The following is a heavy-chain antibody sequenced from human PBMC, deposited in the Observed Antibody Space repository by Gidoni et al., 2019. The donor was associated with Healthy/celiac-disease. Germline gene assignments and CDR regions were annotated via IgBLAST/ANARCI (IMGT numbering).Heavy chain of an antibody. CDR3: ARGRRDGYNWVPDTGVAFDI. CDR2: INHSGST. D-gene: IGHD5-12*01. V-gene: IGHV4-34*01. CDR1: GGSFSGYY. Sequence: QVQLQQWGAGLLKPSETLSLTCAVYGGSFSGYYWSWIRQPPGKGLEWIGEINHSGSTNYNPSLKSRVTISVDTSKNQFSLKLSSVTAADTAVYYCARGRRDGYNWVPDTGVAFDIWGQGTMVTVSS. J-gene: IGHJ3*02.